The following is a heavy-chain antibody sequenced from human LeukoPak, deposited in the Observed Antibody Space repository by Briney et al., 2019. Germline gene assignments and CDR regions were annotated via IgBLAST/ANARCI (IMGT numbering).Heavy chain of an antibody. D-gene: IGHD2-2*01. CDR3: ATHPYCSSTSCFDY. CDR1: GGSISSYY. CDR2: IYTSGST. V-gene: IGHV4-4*07. J-gene: IGHJ4*02. Sequence: SGTLSLTCTVSGGSISSYYWSWIRQPAGKGLEWIGRIYTSGSTNYNPSLKSRVTMSVDTSKNQFSLKLSSVTAADTAVYYCATHPYCSSTSCFDYWGQGTLVTVSS.